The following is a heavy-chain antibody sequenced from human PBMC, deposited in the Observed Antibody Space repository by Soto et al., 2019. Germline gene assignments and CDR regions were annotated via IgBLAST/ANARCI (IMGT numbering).Heavy chain of an antibody. CDR3: ARIIYGASTTYYHYGMDV. D-gene: IGHD4-17*01. Sequence: GESLKISCKGSGYSFTSYWIGWVRQMPRKGLEWMGIIYPGDSDTRYSPSFQGQVTISADKSISTAYLQWSSLKASDTAMYYFARIIYGASTTYYHYGMDVWGQGTTVTVSS. CDR1: GYSFTSYW. J-gene: IGHJ6*02. V-gene: IGHV5-51*01. CDR2: IYPGDSDT.